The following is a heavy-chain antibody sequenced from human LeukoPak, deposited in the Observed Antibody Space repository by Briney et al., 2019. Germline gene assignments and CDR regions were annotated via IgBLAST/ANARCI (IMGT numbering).Heavy chain of an antibody. Sequence: GGSLRLSCAASKFTFSDYAMTWVRQAPGRGLEWVANINQDGSAKFYGDSVKGRFTISRDNAKKSLYLQMNSLSAEDTAVYYCARNAFDIWGQGTMVTVSS. CDR2: INQDGSAK. J-gene: IGHJ3*02. CDR3: ARNAFDI. V-gene: IGHV3-7*01. CDR1: KFTFSDYA.